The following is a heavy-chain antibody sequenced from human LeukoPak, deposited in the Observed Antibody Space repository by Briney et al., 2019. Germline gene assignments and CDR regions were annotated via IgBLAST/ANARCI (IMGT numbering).Heavy chain of an antibody. Sequence: GGSLRLSCAASGFTFSSYEMNWVRQAPGKGLEWVSAISGSGGSTYYADSVKGRFTISRDNSKNTLYLQMNSLRAEDTAVYYCAKDHPAAMLVDYWGQGTLVTVSS. CDR2: ISGSGGST. J-gene: IGHJ4*02. V-gene: IGHV3-23*01. D-gene: IGHD2-2*01. CDR1: GFTFSSYE. CDR3: AKDHPAAMLVDY.